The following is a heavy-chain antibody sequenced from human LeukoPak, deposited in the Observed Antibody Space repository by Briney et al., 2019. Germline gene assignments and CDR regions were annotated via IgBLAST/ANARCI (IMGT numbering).Heavy chain of an antibody. V-gene: IGHV1-69*05. CDR1: GGTFSSYA. CDR3: ARENTAMVYFDY. J-gene: IGHJ4*02. Sequence: ASVKVSCKASGGTFSSYAISWVRQAPGQGLEWMGRIISIFGTANYAQKFQGRVTITTDESTSTAYMELSSLRSEDTAVYYCARENTAMVYFDYWGQGTLVTASS. CDR2: IISIFGTA. D-gene: IGHD5-18*01.